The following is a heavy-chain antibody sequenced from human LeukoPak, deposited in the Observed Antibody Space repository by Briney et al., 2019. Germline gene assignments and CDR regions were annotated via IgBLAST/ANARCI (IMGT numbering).Heavy chain of an antibody. CDR3: ARDPYSSSHFWY. D-gene: IGHD6-13*01. CDR1: GGSISSSSYY. V-gene: IGHV4-39*07. J-gene: IGHJ4*02. CDR2: IYYSGST. Sequence: PSETLSLTCTVSGGSISSSSYYWGWIRQPPGKGLEWIGSIYYSGSTYYNPSLKSRVTISVDTSKNQFSLKLSSVTAADTAVYYCARDPYSSSHFWYWGQGTLVTVSS.